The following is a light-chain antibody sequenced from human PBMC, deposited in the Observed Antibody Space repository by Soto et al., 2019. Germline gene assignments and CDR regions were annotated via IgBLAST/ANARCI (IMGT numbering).Light chain of an antibody. CDR2: GNS. CDR3: QSYDSSLSAL. Sequence: QSVLTQPPSVSGAPGQRVTISCTGISSNIGAGYDVHWYQQLPGTAPKLLIYGNSNRPTGVPDRFSGSKSGTSAPLAITGLQAEDEAVYYCQSYDSSLSALFGGGTKLTVL. V-gene: IGLV1-40*01. J-gene: IGLJ3*02. CDR1: SSNIGAGYD.